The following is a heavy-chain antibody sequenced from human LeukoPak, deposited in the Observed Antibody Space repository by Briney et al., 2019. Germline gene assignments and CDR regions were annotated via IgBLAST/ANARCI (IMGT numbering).Heavy chain of an antibody. CDR2: IYYSGST. CDR3: ARFTRYYYDSSGYPLPGNDAFDI. D-gene: IGHD3-22*01. Sequence: SETLSLTCTVSGGSISSANYYWGWIRQPPGKGLEWIGSIYYSGSTNYNPSLKSRVTISVDTSKNQFSLKLSSVTAADTAVYYCARFTRYYYDSSGYPLPGNDAFDIWGQGTMVTVSS. V-gene: IGHV4-39*07. J-gene: IGHJ3*02. CDR1: GGSISSANYY.